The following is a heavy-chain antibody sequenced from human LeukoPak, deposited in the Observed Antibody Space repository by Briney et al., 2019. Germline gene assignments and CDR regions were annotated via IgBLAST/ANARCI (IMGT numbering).Heavy chain of an antibody. V-gene: IGHV4-59*01. D-gene: IGHD1-26*01. Sequence: SETLSLTCAVYGGSFSGYYWSWIRQPPGKGLEWIGYIYYSGSTNYNPSLKSRVTIPVDTSKNQFSLKLSSVTAADTAVYYCARAGSGSYGDAFDIWGQGTMVTVSS. CDR1: GGSFSGYY. J-gene: IGHJ3*02. CDR2: IYYSGST. CDR3: ARAGSGSYGDAFDI.